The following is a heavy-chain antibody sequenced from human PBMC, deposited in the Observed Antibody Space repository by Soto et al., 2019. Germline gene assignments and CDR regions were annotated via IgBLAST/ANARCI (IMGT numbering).Heavy chain of an antibody. J-gene: IGHJ4*02. V-gene: IGHV3-30*04. D-gene: IGHD3-22*01. CDR3: ARVSRAMIVVVITVSFDS. CDR1: GFTFNTYA. CDR2: ISYDGSNK. Sequence: HPGGSLRLSCAASGFTFNTYAMHWVRQAPGKGLEWVAVISYDGSNKYYADSVKGRFTISRDNSKNTLYLQMNSLRAEDTAVYYCARVSRAMIVVVITVSFDSWGQGTLVTVSS.